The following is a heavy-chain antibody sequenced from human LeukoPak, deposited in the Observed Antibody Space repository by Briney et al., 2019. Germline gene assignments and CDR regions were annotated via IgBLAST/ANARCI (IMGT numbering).Heavy chain of an antibody. D-gene: IGHD3-16*02. CDR2: IIPILGIA. CDR3: ARSLKYVWGSYRPSGVFDY. V-gene: IGHV1-69*04. Sequence: SVKVSCKASGGTFSSYAISWVRQAPGQGLEWMGRIIPILGIANYAQKFQGRVTVTADKSTSTAYMELSSLRSEDTAVYYCARSLKYVWGSYRPSGVFDYWGQGTLVTVSS. CDR1: GGTFSSYA. J-gene: IGHJ4*02.